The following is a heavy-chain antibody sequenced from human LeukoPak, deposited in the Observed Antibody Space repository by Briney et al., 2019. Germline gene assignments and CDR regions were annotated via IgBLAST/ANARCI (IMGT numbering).Heavy chain of an antibody. Sequence: PGVSLRLSCAASGLTFSGYAMSWVRQVPGEGLEWVSAISGSGGSTYYADSVKGRFTISRDNSKNTLYLQMNSLRAEDTAVYYCAKDPKIVVVPAAHFDYWGQGTLVTVSS. D-gene: IGHD2-2*01. CDR3: AKDPKIVVVPAAHFDY. CDR2: ISGSGGST. V-gene: IGHV3-23*01. J-gene: IGHJ4*02. CDR1: GLTFSGYA.